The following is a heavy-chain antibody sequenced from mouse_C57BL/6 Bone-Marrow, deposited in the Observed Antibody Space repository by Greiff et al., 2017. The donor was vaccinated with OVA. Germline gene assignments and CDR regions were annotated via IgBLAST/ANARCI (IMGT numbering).Heavy chain of an antibody. V-gene: IGHV1-54*01. CDR1: GYAFTNYL. CDR3: ARAYGNYGFAY. D-gene: IGHD2-1*01. Sequence: QVQLKESGAELVRPGTSVKVSCKASGYAFTNYLIEWVKQRPGQGLEWIGVINPGSGGTNYNEKFKGKATLTADKSSSTAYMQLSSLTSEDSAVYFCARAYGNYGFAYWGQGTLVTVSA. J-gene: IGHJ3*01. CDR2: INPGSGGT.